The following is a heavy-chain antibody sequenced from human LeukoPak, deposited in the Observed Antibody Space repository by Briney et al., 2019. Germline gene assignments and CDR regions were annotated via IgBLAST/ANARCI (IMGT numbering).Heavy chain of an antibody. D-gene: IGHD3-22*01. V-gene: IGHV4-34*01. CDR1: GESFRYNY. CDR2: INHSGRV. CDR3: ARGLGPMSPSLDY. Sequence: PSDTLSLTCAVSGESFRYNYWTWVPQPPGKGLVGIGDINHSGRVNYRPSLKSRVTISADTSKSQFSLKLNAVTAADTAVYYCARGLGPMSPSLDYWGQGSLVTVSS. J-gene: IGHJ4*02.